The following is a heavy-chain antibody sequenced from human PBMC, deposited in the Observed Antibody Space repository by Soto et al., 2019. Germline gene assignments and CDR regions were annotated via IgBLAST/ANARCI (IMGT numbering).Heavy chain of an antibody. V-gene: IGHV3-23*01. J-gene: IGHJ3*02. CDR1: GFTFCGYS. CDR2: ISGSGGST. Sequence: GGSLRLSCAASGFTFCGYSMNWVRQAPGKGLEWVSAISGSGGSTYYADSVKGRFTISRDNSKNTLYLQMNSLRAEDTAVYYCAKGNSWSPALVLDIWGQGTMVTVSS. CDR3: AKGNSWSPALVLDI. D-gene: IGHD1-7*01.